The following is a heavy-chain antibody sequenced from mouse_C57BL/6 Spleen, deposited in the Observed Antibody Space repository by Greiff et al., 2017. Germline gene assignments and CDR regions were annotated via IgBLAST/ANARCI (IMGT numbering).Heavy chain of an antibody. CDR3: ARGGGNYGLFAY. CDR1: GYAFTNYL. D-gene: IGHD2-1*01. CDR2: INPGSGGT. J-gene: IGHJ3*01. V-gene: IGHV1-54*01. Sequence: VQLQQSGAELVRPGTSVKVSCKASGYAFTNYLIEWVKQRPGQGLEWIGVINPGSGGTNYNEKFKGKATLTADKSSSTAYMQLSSLTSEDSAVYFCARGGGNYGLFAYWGQGTLVTVSA.